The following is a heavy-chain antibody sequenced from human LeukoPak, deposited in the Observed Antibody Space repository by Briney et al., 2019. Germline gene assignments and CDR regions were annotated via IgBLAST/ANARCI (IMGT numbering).Heavy chain of an antibody. D-gene: IGHD5-12*01. CDR3: ARDRYSGYDGFGAFDI. CDR1: GGPLTSYY. Sequence: TSETLSLTCAVSGGPLTSYYWSWIRQPPGKGLEWIGFIYYRGSTNYNPSLESRVTISVDTSKNRFSLKLSSVTAADTAVYYCARDRYSGYDGFGAFDIWGQGTMVTVSS. J-gene: IGHJ3*02. CDR2: IYYRGST. V-gene: IGHV4-59*01.